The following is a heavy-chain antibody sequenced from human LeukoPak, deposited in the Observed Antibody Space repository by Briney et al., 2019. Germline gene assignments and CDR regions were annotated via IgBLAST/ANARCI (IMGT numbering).Heavy chain of an antibody. CDR3: AGDWESSSWYDYYYMDV. CDR2: INPNSGGT. D-gene: IGHD6-13*01. Sequence: ASVKVSCKASAYTFTGYYMHWVRQAPGQGLEWMGWINPNSGGTNYAQKFQGRVTMTRDTSISTAYMELSRLRSDDTAVYYCAGDWESSSWYDYYYMDVWGKGTTVTVSS. J-gene: IGHJ6*03. CDR1: AYTFTGYY. V-gene: IGHV1-2*02.